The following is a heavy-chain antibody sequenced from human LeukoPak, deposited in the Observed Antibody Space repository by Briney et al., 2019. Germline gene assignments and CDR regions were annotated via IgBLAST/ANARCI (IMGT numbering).Heavy chain of an antibody. D-gene: IGHD3-10*01. J-gene: IGHJ3*02. Sequence: SETLSLTCAVYGGSSSGYYWSWIRQPPGKGLEWIGEINHSGSTNYNPSLKSRVTISVDTSKNQFSLKLNSVTAADTAVYYCAKSNGYGLVDIWGQGTMVTVSS. CDR1: GGSSSGYY. CDR2: INHSGST. CDR3: AKSNGYGLVDI. V-gene: IGHV4-34*01.